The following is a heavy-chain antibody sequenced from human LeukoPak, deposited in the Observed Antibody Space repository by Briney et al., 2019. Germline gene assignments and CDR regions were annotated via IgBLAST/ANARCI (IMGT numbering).Heavy chain of an antibody. CDR3: AKEDHFAS. J-gene: IGHJ4*02. Sequence: GRSLRLSCAASGFTFDDYTMHWVRQAPGKCLKWVSGITWNSGSIGYADSVRGRFTISRDNAKNSLYLEMNSLRAEDTALYYCAKEDHFASWGQGTLVTVSS. CDR2: ITWNSGSI. V-gene: IGHV3-9*01. CDR1: GFTFDDYT.